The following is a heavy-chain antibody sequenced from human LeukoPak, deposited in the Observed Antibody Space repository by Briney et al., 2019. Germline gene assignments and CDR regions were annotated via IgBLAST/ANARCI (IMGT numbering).Heavy chain of an antibody. D-gene: IGHD6-19*01. J-gene: IGHJ4*02. V-gene: IGHV3-48*03. Sequence: GGSLRLSCAASGFTFSSYEMNWVRQAPGQGLVWVSYISSSGSTIYYADSVKGRFTISRDNAKNSLYLQMNSLRAEDTAVYYCARAHPSRSGWYENWGQGTLVTVSS. CDR3: ARAHPSRSGWYEN. CDR1: GFTFSSYE. CDR2: ISSSGSTI.